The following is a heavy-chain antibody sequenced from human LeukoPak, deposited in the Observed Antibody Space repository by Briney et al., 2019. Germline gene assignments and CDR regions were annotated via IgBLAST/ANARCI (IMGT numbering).Heavy chain of an antibody. CDR1: GFTFSVYA. J-gene: IGHJ4*02. CDR3: AKERANFDY. V-gene: IGHV3-23*01. D-gene: IGHD2-8*01. Sequence: GGSLRLSCAASGFTFSVYAMTWVRQSPGKGLEWVSAISGSGATTYYADSVKGRFTISRDNSKNTLYLQMNSLRAEDTAVYYCAKERANFDYWGQGTLVTVSS. CDR2: ISGSGATT.